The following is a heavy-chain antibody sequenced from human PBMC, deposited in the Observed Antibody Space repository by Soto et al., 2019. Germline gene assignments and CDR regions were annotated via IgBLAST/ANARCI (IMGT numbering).Heavy chain of an antibody. CDR3: ASDLTGRAGV. J-gene: IGHJ6*02. CDR2: MNEDGGTT. Sequence: EVQLPESGGGLVRPGGSLRLSCAASGFTFSSYWMHWVRQAPGKGLVWVSRMNEDGGTTDYADSVKGRFTISRDNAKDTLYLQMNRLRGEDTAVYYCASDLTGRAGVWGQRTTGTVSS. V-gene: IGHV3-74*02. CDR1: GFTFSSYW.